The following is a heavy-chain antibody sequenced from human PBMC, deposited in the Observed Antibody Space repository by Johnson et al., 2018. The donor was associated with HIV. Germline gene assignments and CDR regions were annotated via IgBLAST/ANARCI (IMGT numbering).Heavy chain of an antibody. CDR1: GFTFSDYY. V-gene: IGHV3-11*04. CDR2: ISSSGSPI. CDR3: AKSKLPDRVLDI. Sequence: QVQLVESGGGLVKPGGSLRLSCVASGFTFSDYYMSWIRQAPGKGLEWVSYISSSGSPIYYADSVKGRFTISRDNAQNSLYLQMNSLRGEDTAVYYCAKSKLPDRVLDIWGQGTVVTVSS. D-gene: IGHD4-23*01. J-gene: IGHJ3*02.